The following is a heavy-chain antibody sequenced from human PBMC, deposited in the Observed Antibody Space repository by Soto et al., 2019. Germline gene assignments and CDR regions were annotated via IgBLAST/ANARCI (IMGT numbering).Heavy chain of an antibody. J-gene: IGHJ4*02. V-gene: IGHV1-69*01. Sequence: QVQLVQSGAEVKKPGSSVRVSCKASGGTLNSYTISWVRQAPGQGLEWMGGIIPVFGTTDYAQKFQGRVTITADQSTGTAYLDLFGLRSEDTAIYYCATGNSYGRGDFWGQGTLVTVSS. D-gene: IGHD4-17*01. CDR1: GGTLNSYT. CDR2: IIPVFGTT. CDR3: ATGNSYGRGDF.